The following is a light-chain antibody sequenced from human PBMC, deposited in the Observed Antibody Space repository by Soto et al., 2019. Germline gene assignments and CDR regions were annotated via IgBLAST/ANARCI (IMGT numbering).Light chain of an antibody. Sequence: EIVLTQSPGTLSLSPGERATLSCRASQSVSSSYLAWYQQKPGQAPRLLIYGASSRATGIPDRFSGSGSGTDFTLTISRLEPEVFAVYYWQQYGSSPPVYTFGQGTKLEMK. CDR3: QQYGSSPPVYT. CDR2: GAS. J-gene: IGKJ2*01. CDR1: QSVSSSY. V-gene: IGKV3-20*01.